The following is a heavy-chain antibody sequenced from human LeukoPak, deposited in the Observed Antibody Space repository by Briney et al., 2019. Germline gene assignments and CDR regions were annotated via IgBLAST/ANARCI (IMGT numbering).Heavy chain of an antibody. CDR2: IKPDGSDK. Sequence: GGSLRLSCAASVFTLTSWWMTWVRQLPGKGREWVANIKPDGSDKYYVDSVKGRFTISRDNAKNSLYLQMNSLRAEDTAVYYCARGGFTSSWYWVYWGQGTLVTVSS. J-gene: IGHJ4*02. D-gene: IGHD6-13*01. CDR1: VFTLTSWW. V-gene: IGHV3-7*01. CDR3: ARGGFTSSWYWVY.